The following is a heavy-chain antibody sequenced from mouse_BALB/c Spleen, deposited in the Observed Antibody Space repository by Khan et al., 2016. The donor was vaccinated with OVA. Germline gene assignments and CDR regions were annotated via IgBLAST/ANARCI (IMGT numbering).Heavy chain of an antibody. CDR1: GYTFTTAG. Sequence: QIQLVQSGPELKKPGETVRISCKASGYTFTTAGIQWVQKMPGKGLKWIGWINTHSGVPKYAEDFKGRFAFPLEISGNTAYLQITNLKNEDTATYFCARGGADYYRNDGGAMEYWGQGTSFTVSS. V-gene: IGHV9-4*02. J-gene: IGHJ4*01. D-gene: IGHD2-14*01. CDR2: INTHSGVP. CDR3: ARGGADYYRNDGGAMEY.